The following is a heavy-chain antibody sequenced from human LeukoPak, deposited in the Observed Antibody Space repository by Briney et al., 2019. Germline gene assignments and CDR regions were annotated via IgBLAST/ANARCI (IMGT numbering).Heavy chain of an antibody. Sequence: GGSLRLSCAASGFTFSDYYMSWIRQAPGKGLEWVSYISSSGRNIYYADSVKGRFTISRDNAKNSLYLQMNSLRAEDTAVYYCARVDDFWSNFDYWGQGTLVTVSS. J-gene: IGHJ4*02. D-gene: IGHD3-3*01. CDR1: GFTFSDYY. V-gene: IGHV3-11*04. CDR2: ISSSGRNI. CDR3: ARVDDFWSNFDY.